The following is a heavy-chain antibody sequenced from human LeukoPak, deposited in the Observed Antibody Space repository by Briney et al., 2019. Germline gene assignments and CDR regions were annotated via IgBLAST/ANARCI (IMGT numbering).Heavy chain of an antibody. CDR3: ARDKYYDFWSGYFDY. CDR2: IKQDGSEK. J-gene: IGHJ4*02. Sequence: GWSLRLSCAASGFTFSSYWMSWVRQAPGKGLEWVANIKQDGSEKYYVDSVKGRFTISRDNAKNSLYLQMNSLRAEDTAVYYCARDKYYDFWSGYFDYWGQGTLVTVSS. CDR1: GFTFSSYW. D-gene: IGHD3-3*01. V-gene: IGHV3-7*01.